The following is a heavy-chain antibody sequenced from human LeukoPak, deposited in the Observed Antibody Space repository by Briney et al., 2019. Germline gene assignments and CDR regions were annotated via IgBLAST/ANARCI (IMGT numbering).Heavy chain of an antibody. J-gene: IGHJ6*02. CDR3: ARSHYYDSSGQFYYYYGLDV. D-gene: IGHD3-22*01. CDR1: GFTFSSYW. V-gene: IGHV3-74*01. CDR2: INSDGSSI. Sequence: PGGSLRLPCAASGFTFSSYWMHWVRQVPGKGLVWVSRINSDGSSIRYADSVKDRFTIARDNARKTLYLQMNSLRAEDTAVYHCARSHYYDSSGQFYYYYGLDVWGQGTTVTVSS.